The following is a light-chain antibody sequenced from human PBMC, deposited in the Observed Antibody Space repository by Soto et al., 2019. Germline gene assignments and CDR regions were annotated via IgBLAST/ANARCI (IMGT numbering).Light chain of an antibody. J-gene: IGKJ1*01. CDR2: SAS. V-gene: IGKV1-16*01. CDR3: QQYATYPRT. CDR1: HGIGTS. Sequence: DIQMTQSPSSLSVSVGDRVTITCRASHGIGTSLGWFQQHPGKAPKSLIYSASTLQVGVPSSFRGSGSGTDFTVSISSLQPEDFASYYCQQYATYPRTFGQGTKVEVK.